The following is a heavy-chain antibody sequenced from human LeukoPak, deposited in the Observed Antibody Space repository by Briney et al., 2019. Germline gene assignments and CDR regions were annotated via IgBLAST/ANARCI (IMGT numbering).Heavy chain of an antibody. Sequence: PSETLSLTCAVYGGSFSGYYWSWVRQAPGKGLEWVSVIYSGGSTYYADSVEGRFTISRDNFKNTLYLQMNSLRAEDTAVYYCARVGTMVYFDYWGQGTLVTVSS. D-gene: IGHD1-7*01. CDR2: IYSGGST. J-gene: IGHJ4*02. CDR3: ARVGTMVYFDY. V-gene: IGHV3-66*01. CDR1: GGSFSGYY.